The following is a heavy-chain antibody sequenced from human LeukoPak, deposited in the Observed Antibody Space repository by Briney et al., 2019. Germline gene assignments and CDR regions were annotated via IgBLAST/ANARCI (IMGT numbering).Heavy chain of an antibody. CDR3: AREKSGQDY. D-gene: IGHD5-12*01. V-gene: IGHV1-2*02. CDR1: GYTFTGYY. Sequence: ASVKVSCKASGYTFTGYYIQWVRQAPGQGLEWMGWIDPNSGGTYYAQKFQGRVTMTGDTSISTAYMDLSRLRSDDTAMYYCAREKSGQDYWGQGTLVTVSS. CDR2: IDPNSGGT. J-gene: IGHJ4*02.